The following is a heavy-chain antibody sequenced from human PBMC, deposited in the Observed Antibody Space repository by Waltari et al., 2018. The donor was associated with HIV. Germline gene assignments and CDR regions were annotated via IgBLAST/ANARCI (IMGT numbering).Heavy chain of an antibody. CDR1: GFTFSSYA. V-gene: IGHV3-23*01. D-gene: IGHD2-21*02. Sequence: EVQLLESGGGLVQPGGSLRLSCAASGFTFSSYAMSWVRQAPGKGLEWVSAISGSGGSTYYADSVKGRFTISRDNSKNTLYLQMNSLRAEDTAVYYCAKEMNPGVVTTRRDPWLPGDYWGQGTLVTVSS. CDR2: ISGSGGST. J-gene: IGHJ4*02. CDR3: AKEMNPGVVTTRRDPWLPGDY.